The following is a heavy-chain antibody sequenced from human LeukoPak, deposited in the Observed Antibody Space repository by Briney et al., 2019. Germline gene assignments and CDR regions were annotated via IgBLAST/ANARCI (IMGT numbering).Heavy chain of an antibody. Sequence: GGSLRLSCAASGFTFSSYWMTWVRQAPGMGLEWVANIKQDGSEKYYVDSVKGRFTISRDNAKNSLYLQMNSLRADDTAVYYCARDQLGESDYWGQGILVTVSS. CDR2: IKQDGSEK. CDR1: GFTFSSYW. V-gene: IGHV3-7*01. D-gene: IGHD3-10*01. CDR3: ARDQLGESDY. J-gene: IGHJ4*02.